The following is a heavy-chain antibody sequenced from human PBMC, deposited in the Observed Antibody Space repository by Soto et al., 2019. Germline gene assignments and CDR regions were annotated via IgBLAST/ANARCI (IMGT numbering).Heavy chain of an antibody. CDR2: INPTSGST. D-gene: IGHD6-13*01. V-gene: IGHV1-46*01. Sequence: QVQLVQSGAEVKKPGASVKVSCKASGYTFTNYYIHWVRQAPGQGLEWMGIINPTSGSTNYAQKFQCRVTLTYDTSTTTVYMELSGLRSEETAVLYCARDLAACDHWGQGTLVTVSS. CDR1: GYTFTNYY. J-gene: IGHJ4*02. CDR3: ARDLAACDH.